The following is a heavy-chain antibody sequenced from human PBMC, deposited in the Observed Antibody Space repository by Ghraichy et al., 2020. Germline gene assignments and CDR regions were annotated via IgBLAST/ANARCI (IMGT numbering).Heavy chain of an antibody. CDR2: IIPILGIA. V-gene: IGHV1-69*04. Sequence: SVKVSCKASGGTFSSYAISWVRQAPGQGLEWMGRIIPILGIANYAQKFQGRVTITADKSTSTAYMELSSLRSEDTAVYYCARESYPIKVPAAIQGGWFDPWGQGTLVTVSS. D-gene: IGHD2-2*02. J-gene: IGHJ5*02. CDR3: ARESYPIKVPAAIQGGWFDP. CDR1: GGTFSSYA.